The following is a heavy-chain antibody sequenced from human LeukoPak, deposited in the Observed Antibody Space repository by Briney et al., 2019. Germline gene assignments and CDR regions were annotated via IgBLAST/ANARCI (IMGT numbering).Heavy chain of an antibody. CDR2: ISSSSSYI. CDR3: AFNSGYSSAWSPDY. V-gene: IGHV3-21*01. D-gene: IGHD6-19*01. Sequence: NAGGSLRLSCAASGFTFSSYSMNWVRQAPGKGLEWVSSISSSSSYIYYADSVKGRFTISRDNAKNSLYLQMNSPRAEDTAVYYCAFNSGYSSAWSPDYWGQGTLVTVSS. J-gene: IGHJ4*02. CDR1: GFTFSSYS.